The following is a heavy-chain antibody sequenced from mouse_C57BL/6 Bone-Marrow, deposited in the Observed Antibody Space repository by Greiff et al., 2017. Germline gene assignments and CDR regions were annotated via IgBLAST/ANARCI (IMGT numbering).Heavy chain of an antibody. Sequence: QVQLKESGPELVKPGASVKISCKASGYTFTDYYINWVKQRPGQGLEWIGWIFPGSGSTYYNEKFKGKATLTVDKSSSTAYMLLSSLTSEDSAVYFCANYYSNYGRAMDYWGQGTSVTVSS. CDR2: IFPGSGST. D-gene: IGHD2-5*01. V-gene: IGHV1-75*01. CDR3: ANYYSNYGRAMDY. CDR1: GYTFTDYY. J-gene: IGHJ4*01.